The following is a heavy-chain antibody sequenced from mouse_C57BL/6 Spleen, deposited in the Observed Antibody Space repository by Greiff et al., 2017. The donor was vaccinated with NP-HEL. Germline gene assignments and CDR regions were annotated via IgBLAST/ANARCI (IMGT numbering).Heavy chain of an antibody. Sequence: EVKLVESEGGLVQPGSSMKLSCTASGFTFSDYYMAWVRQVPEKGLEWVANINYVGRSTHYLDSLKCRFIISRDNAKNIRYLQMSSLKFEYTATDYCARGALYDDYYWYAMDYWGQGTSVTVSS. D-gene: IGHD2-3*01. CDR3: ARGALYDDYYWYAMDY. CDR1: GFTFSDYY. J-gene: IGHJ4*01. CDR2: INYVGRST. V-gene: IGHV5-16*01.